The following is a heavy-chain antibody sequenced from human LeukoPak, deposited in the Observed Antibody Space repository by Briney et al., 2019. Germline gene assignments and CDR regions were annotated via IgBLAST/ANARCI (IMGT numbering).Heavy chain of an antibody. V-gene: IGHV5-51*01. D-gene: IGHD4-23*01. CDR3: ARKDYGGNSHQKKPLDY. J-gene: IGHJ4*02. Sequence: GESLKISCKGSGYSFTNYWIGWVRQMPGKGMEWIGIIYPGDSDTRYSPSLQGQVTISADKSISTAYLQWSSLKASDTAMYYCARKDYGGNSHQKKPLDYWGQGTLVTVSS. CDR1: GYSFTNYW. CDR2: IYPGDSDT.